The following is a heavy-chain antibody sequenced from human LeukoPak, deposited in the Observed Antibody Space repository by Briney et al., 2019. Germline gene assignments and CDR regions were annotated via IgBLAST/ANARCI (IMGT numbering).Heavy chain of an antibody. Sequence: GGSLRLSCAASGFTFSSYSMNWVRQAPGKGLEWVSYISSSSTIYYADSVKGRFTISRDNAKNSLYLQMNSLRAEDTAVYYCARVVSPYGDYGLGDPWGQGTLVTVSS. J-gene: IGHJ5*02. CDR1: GFTFSSYS. CDR2: ISSSSTI. CDR3: ARVVSPYGDYGLGDP. D-gene: IGHD4-17*01. V-gene: IGHV3-48*04.